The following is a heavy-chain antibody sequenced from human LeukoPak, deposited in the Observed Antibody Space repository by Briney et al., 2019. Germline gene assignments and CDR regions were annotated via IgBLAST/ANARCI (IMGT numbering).Heavy chain of an antibody. V-gene: IGHV3-23*01. CDR2: ISGSGGNT. CDR1: GFTFSSYV. CDR3: AMWPYASGGYWEGIDY. Sequence: GGSLRLSCAASGFTFSSYVMSWVRQAPGKGLEWVSTISGSGGNTYYADSVKGRFTISRDNSKNTLYLQMNSLRAEDTAIYYCAMWPYASGGYWEGIDYWGQGTLVTVSS. D-gene: IGHD3-10*01. J-gene: IGHJ4*02.